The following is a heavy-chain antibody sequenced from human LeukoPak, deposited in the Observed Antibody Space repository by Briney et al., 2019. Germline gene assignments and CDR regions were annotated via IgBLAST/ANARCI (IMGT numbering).Heavy chain of an antibody. V-gene: IGHV3-48*02. CDR3: ARMAREVADY. Sequence: PVGSLRLSCAASGFTFSSYSMNWVRQAPGKGLEWVSYISSSSSTIYYADTVKGRFTISRDNAKKSLYLQMSSLREEDTAVYYCARMAREVADYWGQGTLVTVSS. CDR1: GFTFSSYS. J-gene: IGHJ4*02. CDR2: ISSSSSTI. D-gene: IGHD5-24*01.